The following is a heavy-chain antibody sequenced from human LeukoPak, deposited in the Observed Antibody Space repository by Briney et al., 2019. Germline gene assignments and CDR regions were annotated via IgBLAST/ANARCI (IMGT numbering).Heavy chain of an antibody. CDR2: IYSSGST. CDR3: ARDEDSSGFYYFDY. D-gene: IGHD6-19*01. Sequence: SETLSLTCTVSGDSISDYYWSWVRQPAGKGLEWIGRIYSSGSTHYNPSLKSRDTMSVDASRNQFSLRLTSATAADTAVYYCARDEDSSGFYYFDYWGQGTLVTVSS. V-gene: IGHV4-4*07. J-gene: IGHJ4*02. CDR1: GDSISDYY.